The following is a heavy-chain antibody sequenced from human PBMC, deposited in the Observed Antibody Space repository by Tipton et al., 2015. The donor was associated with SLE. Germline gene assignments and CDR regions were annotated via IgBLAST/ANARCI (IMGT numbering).Heavy chain of an antibody. V-gene: IGHV4-39*07. Sequence: LRLSCTVSGGSISSSSYYWGWIRQPPGKGLEWIWSIYYSGSTYYNPSLKSRVTISVDTSKNQFSMKLSSVTAADTAVYYCARGLNYYDSSGYYPFYYMHVWGKGTTVRVSS. J-gene: IGHJ6*03. CDR3: ARGLNYYDSSGYYPFYYMHV. CDR1: GGSISSSSYY. CDR2: IYYSGST. D-gene: IGHD3-22*01.